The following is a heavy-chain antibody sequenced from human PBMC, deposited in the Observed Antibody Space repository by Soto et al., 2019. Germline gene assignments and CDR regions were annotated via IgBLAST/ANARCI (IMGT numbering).Heavy chain of an antibody. D-gene: IGHD6-6*01. J-gene: IGHJ5*02. V-gene: IGHV4-34*01. Sequence: SETLSLTCTVSGGPITTYYWSWIRQHPGKGLEWIGEINHSGSTNYNPSLKSRVTISVDTSKNQFSLKLSSVTAADTAVYYCESREGLSSSPGLNWFDPWGQGTLVTSPQ. CDR2: INHSGST. CDR3: ESREGLSSSPGLNWFDP. CDR1: GGPITTYY.